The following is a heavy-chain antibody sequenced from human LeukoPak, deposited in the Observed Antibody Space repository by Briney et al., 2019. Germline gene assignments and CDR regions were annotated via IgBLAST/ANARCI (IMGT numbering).Heavy chain of an antibody. CDR1: GFTFSSYA. CDR3: ARDRGSGWPSYYYGMDV. J-gene: IGHJ6*02. D-gene: IGHD6-19*01. V-gene: IGHV3-30*04. CDR2: ISYDGSNK. Sequence: PGRSLRLSCAASGFTFSSYAMHWVRQAPGKGLEWVAVISYDGSNKYYADSVKGRFTISRDNSKNTLYLQMNSLRAEDTAVYYCARDRGSGWPSYYYGMDVWGQGTTVTVSS.